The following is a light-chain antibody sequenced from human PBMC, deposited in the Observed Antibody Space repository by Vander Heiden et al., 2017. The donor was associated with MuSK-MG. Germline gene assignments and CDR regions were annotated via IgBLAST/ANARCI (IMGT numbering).Light chain of an antibody. CDR3: QQYGSSFT. CDR2: GAS. J-gene: IGKJ3*01. CDR1: QSVSSSY. Sequence: ELVLTQSPGTLSLSPAHRATLSCRASQSVSSSYLAWYQQKPGQAPRRLIYGASSRATGIPDRFSGSGSGTDFTLTISRLEPEDFAVYYWQQYGSSFTFGHGTKVDIK. V-gene: IGKV3-20*01.